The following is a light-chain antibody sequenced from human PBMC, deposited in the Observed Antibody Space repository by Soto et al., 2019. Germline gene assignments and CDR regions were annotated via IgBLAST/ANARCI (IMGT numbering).Light chain of an antibody. Sequence: EVVLTQSPATLSLSPGERATLSCRASQSVSKYLAWYQQKPGQAPRLLIYNASNRATGIPVRFSGSGSGTDFTLTISSLEPEDFAVYYCQQRHMWPSTFGQGTRLEIK. J-gene: IGKJ5*01. V-gene: IGKV3-11*01. CDR1: QSVSKY. CDR3: QQRHMWPST. CDR2: NAS.